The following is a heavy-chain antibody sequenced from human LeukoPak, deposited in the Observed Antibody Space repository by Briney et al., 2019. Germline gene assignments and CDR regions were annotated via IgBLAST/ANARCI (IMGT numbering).Heavy chain of an antibody. D-gene: IGHD2-2*02. CDR1: GFTFSSYA. V-gene: IGHV3-23*01. CDR3: AKSGPYCSSTSCYIPDY. CDR2: ISGSGGST. J-gene: IGHJ4*02. Sequence: GGSPRLSCAASGFTFSSYAMSWVRQAPGKGLEWVSAISGSGGSTYYADSVKGRFTISRDNSKNTLYLQMNSLRAADTAVYYCAKSGPYCSSTSCYIPDYWGQGALVTVSS.